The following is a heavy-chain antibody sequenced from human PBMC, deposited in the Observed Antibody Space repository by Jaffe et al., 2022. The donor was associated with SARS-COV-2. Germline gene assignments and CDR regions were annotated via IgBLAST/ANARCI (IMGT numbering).Heavy chain of an antibody. CDR3: ARGLPYYYDSSGYWSDNWFDP. D-gene: IGHD3-22*01. V-gene: IGHV1-69*01. Sequence: QVQLVQSGAEVKKPGSSVKVSCKASGGTFSSYAISWVRQAPGQGLEWMGGIIPIFGTANYAQKFQGRVTITADESTSTAYMELSSLRSEDTAVYYCARGLPYYYDSSGYWSDNWFDPWGQGTLVTVSS. J-gene: IGHJ5*02. CDR1: GGTFSSYA. CDR2: IIPIFGTA.